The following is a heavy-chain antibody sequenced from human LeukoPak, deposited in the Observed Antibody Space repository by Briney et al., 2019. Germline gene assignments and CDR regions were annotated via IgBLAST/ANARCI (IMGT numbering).Heavy chain of an antibody. D-gene: IGHD6-13*01. Sequence: GASVKVSCKASGYTFTGYYMHWVRQAPGQGLEWMGWINPNSGGTNCAQKFQGRVTMTRDTSISTAYMELSRLRSDDTAVYYCARDLEKQLVPRYYYYGMDVWGQGTTVTVSS. V-gene: IGHV1-2*02. CDR2: INPNSGGT. CDR3: ARDLEKQLVPRYYYYGMDV. J-gene: IGHJ6*02. CDR1: GYTFTGYY.